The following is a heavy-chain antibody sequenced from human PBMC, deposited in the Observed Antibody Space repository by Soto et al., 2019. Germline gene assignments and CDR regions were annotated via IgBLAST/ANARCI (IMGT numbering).Heavy chain of an antibody. D-gene: IGHD5-18*01. V-gene: IGHV3-30*18. Sequence: GGSLRLSCAASGFTFSSYGMHWVRQAPGKGLEWVAVISYDGSNKYYADSVKGRFTISRDNSKNTLYLQMNSLRAEDTAVYYCAKDGSYVDTAILPPPSFDPWGQGTLVTVSS. J-gene: IGHJ5*02. CDR2: ISYDGSNK. CDR1: GFTFSSYG. CDR3: AKDGSYVDTAILPPPSFDP.